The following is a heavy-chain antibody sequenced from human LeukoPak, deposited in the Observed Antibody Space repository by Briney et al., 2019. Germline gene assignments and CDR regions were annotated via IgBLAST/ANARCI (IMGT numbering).Heavy chain of an antibody. Sequence: ASVKVSCKASDYTFSSYGISWVRQAPAQGLEWMGWISGYNGNTKYAQNLQGRVTMTKDTSTTTAYMELRSLRSDDTAVYYCARGRYYDSGGYDEAFDIWGQGTAVTVSS. CDR1: DYTFSSYG. V-gene: IGHV1-18*01. CDR3: ARGRYYDSGGYDEAFDI. CDR2: ISGYNGNT. D-gene: IGHD3-22*01. J-gene: IGHJ3*02.